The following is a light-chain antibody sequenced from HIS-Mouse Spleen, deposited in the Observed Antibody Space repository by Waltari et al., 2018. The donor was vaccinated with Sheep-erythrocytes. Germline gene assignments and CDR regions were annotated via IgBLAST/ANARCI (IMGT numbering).Light chain of an antibody. Sequence: QSALTQPASVSGSPGQSITISCTGTSSDVGGYNYVSLYQQHPVKAPQLRMYEVSTRPSGVSKRFSGSRSGNTACLTISELQAEDEADYYCSSYTRSSTYVFGTGTKVTVL. CDR2: EVS. CDR3: SSYTRSSTYV. CDR1: SSDVGGYNY. V-gene: IGLV2-14*01. J-gene: IGLJ1*01.